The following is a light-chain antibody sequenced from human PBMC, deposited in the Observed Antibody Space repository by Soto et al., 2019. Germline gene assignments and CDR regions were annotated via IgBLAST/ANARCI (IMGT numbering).Light chain of an antibody. J-gene: IGKJ4*01. Sequence: EIVLTQSPGTLSLSPGERATLSCRASQSVSSSYLAWYQQKPDQAPRLLIYGASSRATGIADRFSGSGAGTYFPITISILEPEDVAVYYWQQYGSSPLTFGGGTKVEIK. CDR3: QQYGSSPLT. CDR2: GAS. CDR1: QSVSSSY. V-gene: IGKV3-20*01.